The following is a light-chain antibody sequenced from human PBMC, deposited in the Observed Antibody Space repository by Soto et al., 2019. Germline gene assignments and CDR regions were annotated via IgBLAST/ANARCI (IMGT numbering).Light chain of an antibody. V-gene: IGKV1-39*01. CDR2: AAS. J-gene: IGKJ1*01. CDR3: QQSYSTPRT. Sequence: DIQMTQSPSSLSASVVERVTITFRASQSISSYLNWYQQKPGKAPKLLIYAASSLQSGVPSRFSGSGSGTDFTLTISSLQPEDFATYYCQQSYSTPRTFGQGTKVDIK. CDR1: QSISSY.